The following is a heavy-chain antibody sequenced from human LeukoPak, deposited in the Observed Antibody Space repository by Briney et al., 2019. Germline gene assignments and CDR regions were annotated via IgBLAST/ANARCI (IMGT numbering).Heavy chain of an antibody. J-gene: IGHJ4*02. CDR3: ARDGSGYDEGPIDY. V-gene: IGHV3-33*01. Sequence: PGGSLRLSCAASGFTFSSYGMHWVRQAPGKGLEWVAVIWYDGSNKYYADSVKGRFTISRDNSKNTLYLQMNSLRAEDTAVYYCARDGSGYDEGPIDYWGQGTLVTVSS. D-gene: IGHD5-12*01. CDR2: IWYDGSNK. CDR1: GFTFSSYG.